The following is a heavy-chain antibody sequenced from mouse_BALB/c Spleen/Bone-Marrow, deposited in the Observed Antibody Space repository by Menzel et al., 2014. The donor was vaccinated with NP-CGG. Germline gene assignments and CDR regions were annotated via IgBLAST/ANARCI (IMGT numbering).Heavy chain of an antibody. CDR1: GYTFTSYW. J-gene: IGHJ1*01. Sequence: VQLEESGAELVRPGASVKLSCKASGYTFTSYWINWVKQRPGQGLEWIGNIYPSDSYTNYNQKFKDKATLTVDKSSSTAYMQLSSPTSEDTAVYYCTRGGSYFDVRGAGTTVTVSS. D-gene: IGHD1-1*02. V-gene: IGHV1-69*02. CDR2: IYPSDSYT. CDR3: TRGGSYFDV.